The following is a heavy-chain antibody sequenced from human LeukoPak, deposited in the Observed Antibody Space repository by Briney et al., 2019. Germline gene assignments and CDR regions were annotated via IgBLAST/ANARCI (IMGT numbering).Heavy chain of an antibody. V-gene: IGHV3-30*03. D-gene: IGHD3-22*01. CDR3: ARDQGVVVHGKYHYYGMDV. J-gene: IGHJ6*02. CDR1: GFTFSSYG. CDR2: ISYVGSRK. Sequence: GGSLRLSCAASGFTFSSYGIHWVRQAPGKGLEWVAAISYVGSRKYYADSVKGRFTISRDNSKNTLYLQMNSLRAEDTAVYYCARDQGVVVHGKYHYYGMDVWGQGTTVTVSS.